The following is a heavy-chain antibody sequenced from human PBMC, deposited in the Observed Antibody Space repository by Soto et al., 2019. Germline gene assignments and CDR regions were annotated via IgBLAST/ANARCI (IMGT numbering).Heavy chain of an antibody. D-gene: IGHD3-10*01. CDR1: GYTFTSYY. CDR3: ASYYYGSGSYYSSFYYYYGMDV. J-gene: IGHJ6*02. CDR2: INPSGGST. V-gene: IGHV1-46*01. Sequence: ASVKVSCKASGYTFTSYYMHWVRQAPGQGLEWMGIINPSGGSTSYAQKFQGRVTMTRDTSTSTVYMKLSSLRSEDTAVYYCASYYYGSGSYYSSFYYYYGMDVWGQGTTVTVAS.